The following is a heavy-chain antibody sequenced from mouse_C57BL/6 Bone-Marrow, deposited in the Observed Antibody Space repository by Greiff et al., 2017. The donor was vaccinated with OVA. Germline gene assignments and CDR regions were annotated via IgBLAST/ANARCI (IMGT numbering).Heavy chain of an antibody. D-gene: IGHD1-1*01. Sequence: EVMLVESGGGLVQPGGSLSLSCAASGFTFTDYYMSWVRQPPGQALEWLGFIRNKANGYTTEYSASVKGRFTISRDNSQSILYLQMNALRAEDSATYYCARPIYYCGSGVMDYWGQGTSVTVSS. J-gene: IGHJ4*01. CDR3: ARPIYYCGSGVMDY. CDR2: IRNKANGYTT. V-gene: IGHV7-3*01. CDR1: GFTFTDYY.